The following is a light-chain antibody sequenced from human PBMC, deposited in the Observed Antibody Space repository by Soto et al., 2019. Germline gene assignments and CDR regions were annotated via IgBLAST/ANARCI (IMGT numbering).Light chain of an antibody. V-gene: IGKV3-20*01. Sequence: EIVLTQSPGTLSLSPGERATLSCRASQSVSSSYLAWYQQKPGQAPRLLIYGASSRATGIPDRFSGSGSGTDVNLTISRLVPEDFAVYYCQQYGSSSLYTFGQGTKLEIK. CDR2: GAS. J-gene: IGKJ2*01. CDR1: QSVSSSY. CDR3: QQYGSSSLYT.